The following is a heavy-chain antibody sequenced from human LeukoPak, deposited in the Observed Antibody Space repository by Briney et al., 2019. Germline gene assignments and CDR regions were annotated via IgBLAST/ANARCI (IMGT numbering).Heavy chain of an antibody. J-gene: IGHJ5*02. CDR2: IYCSGST. CDR3: ARVGYDFWSGYYSWFDP. D-gene: IGHD3-3*01. V-gene: IGHV4-59*01. CDR1: GGSISSYY. Sequence: SETLSLTCTVSGGSISSYYWSWIRQPPGKGLEWIGYIYCSGSTNYNPSLKSRVTISVDTSKNQFSLKLSSVTAADTAVYYCARVGYDFWSGYYSWFDPWGQGTLVTVSS.